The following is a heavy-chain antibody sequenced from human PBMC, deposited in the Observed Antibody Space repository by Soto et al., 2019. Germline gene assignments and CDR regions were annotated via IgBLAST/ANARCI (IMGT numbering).Heavy chain of an antibody. CDR2: IFHGGST. J-gene: IGHJ5*02. D-gene: IGHD2-2*01. CDR1: GAPITWGGYS. CDR3: ARGRVVVPAAVMFNCLDP. V-gene: IGHV4-30-2*01. Sequence: SEPLSLTCAISGAPITWGGYSWNWIRQPPGKGLEWIGYIFHGGSTYYNPSLRSLVTISVDRSRTQFSLKMSSVTAADTAVYYCARGRVVVPAAVMFNCLDPWGQGALVTVSS.